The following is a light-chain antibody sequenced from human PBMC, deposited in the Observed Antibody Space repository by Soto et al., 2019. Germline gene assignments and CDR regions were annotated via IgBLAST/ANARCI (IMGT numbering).Light chain of an antibody. Sequence: QSVLTQPPSASGTPGQRVTISCSGSSSNVGSNYVYWYQQLPGTAPKLLIYRNDQRPSGVPDRFSGSKSGTSGSLAISGLRSEDEADYYCAAWDDSLRGRVFGGGTKLTVL. CDR1: SSNVGSNY. CDR2: RND. CDR3: AAWDDSLRGRV. V-gene: IGLV1-47*01. J-gene: IGLJ3*02.